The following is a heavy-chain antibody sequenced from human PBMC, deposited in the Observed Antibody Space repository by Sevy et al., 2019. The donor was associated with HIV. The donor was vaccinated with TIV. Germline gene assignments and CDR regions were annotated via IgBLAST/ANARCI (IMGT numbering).Heavy chain of an antibody. J-gene: IGHJ4*02. CDR2: FCFGDGTM. D-gene: IGHD2-8*01. CDR1: GFTFSRYT. V-gene: IGHV3-23*01. Sequence: GGSLRLSCAASGFTFSRYTMTWIRQAPGKGLEWVSTFCFGDGTMNYADSAKGRFTISRDNSKNTLYLQMNSLRAEDTAIYYCVREGCTKPHDYWGQRTLVTVSS. CDR3: VREGCTKPHDY.